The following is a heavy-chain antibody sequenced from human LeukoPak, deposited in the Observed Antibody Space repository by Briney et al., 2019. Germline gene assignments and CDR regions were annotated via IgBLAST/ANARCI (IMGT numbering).Heavy chain of an antibody. CDR3: ARESIYDILTGLDY. CDR2: ISSSGSTI. Sequence: PGGSLRLSCAASRFTFSSYGMNWVRQAPGKGLEWVTYISSSGSTIYYADSVKGRFTISRDNAKNSLYLQMNSLRAEDTAVYYCARESIYDILTGLDYWGQGTLVTVSS. J-gene: IGHJ4*02. V-gene: IGHV3-48*03. CDR1: RFTFSSYG. D-gene: IGHD3-9*01.